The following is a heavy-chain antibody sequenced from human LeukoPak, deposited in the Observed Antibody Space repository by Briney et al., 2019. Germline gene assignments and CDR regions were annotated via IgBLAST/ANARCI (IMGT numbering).Heavy chain of an antibody. V-gene: IGHV1-69*13. J-gene: IGHJ3*02. Sequence: SVKVSCKASGGTFSSYAISWVRQAPGQGLEWMGGIIPIFGTANHAQKFQGRVTITADESTSTAYMELSSLRSEDTAVYYCAKTLRFLKATHAFDIWGQGTMVTVSS. CDR3: AKTLRFLKATHAFDI. D-gene: IGHD3-3*01. CDR1: GGTFSSYA. CDR2: IIPIFGTA.